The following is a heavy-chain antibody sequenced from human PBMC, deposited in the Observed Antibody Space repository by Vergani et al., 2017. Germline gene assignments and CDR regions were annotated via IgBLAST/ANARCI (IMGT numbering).Heavy chain of an antibody. V-gene: IGHV3-21*04. CDR1: GFTFSSYS. Sequence: EVQLVESGGGLVKRGGSLRLSCAASGFTFSSYSMNWVRQAPGKGLGWVLSISSSSSYIHYSDSLKGRFTISRNNAKSSLYLQMNSLRAEDTAIYYCAKQYFVSGNYLFDSWGQGTLVTVSS. D-gene: IGHD3-10*01. J-gene: IGHJ4*02. CDR2: ISSSSSYI. CDR3: AKQYFVSGNYLFDS.